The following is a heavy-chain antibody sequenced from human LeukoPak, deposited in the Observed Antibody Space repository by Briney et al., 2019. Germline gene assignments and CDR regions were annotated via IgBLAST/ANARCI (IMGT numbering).Heavy chain of an antibody. CDR1: GFSFSNFA. CDR2: ISAGAGET. V-gene: IGHV3-23*01. CDR3: AKVSGDYDILTGLFDY. Sequence: GGSLRLSCAASGFSFSNFAMNWVRQAPGKGLEWVSSISAGAGETYYGHSVEGRFITSRDNSKNTLYLQMNSLRAEDTAIYYCAKVSGDYDILTGLFDYWGQGTLVTVSS. J-gene: IGHJ4*02. D-gene: IGHD3-9*01.